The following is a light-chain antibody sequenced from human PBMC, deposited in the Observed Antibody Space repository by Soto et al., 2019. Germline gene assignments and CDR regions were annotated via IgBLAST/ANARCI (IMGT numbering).Light chain of an antibody. CDR1: QGIRSA. J-gene: IGKJ5*01. CDR2: DAS. CDR3: QHFNYYWIT. Sequence: IQLRPYPSSLSSSVGDRVTITCRASQGIRSALAWYQQTPGKPPKLLIYDASNLEGGVPSRFSGSGSGTDFTLTIISLQPEEFATYYCQHFNYYWITFCQGTRLEIK. V-gene: IGKV1D-13*01.